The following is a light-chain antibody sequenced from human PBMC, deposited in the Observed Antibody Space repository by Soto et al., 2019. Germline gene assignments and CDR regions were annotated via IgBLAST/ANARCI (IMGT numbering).Light chain of an antibody. Sequence: QSVLTQPASVSGSPGQSITISCTGTSSDVGGYNYVSWHQQHPGKAPKLLICDVSSRPSGVSNRFSASKSGNTASLTISGLQAEDEADYYCSSYTSSITHVFGTGNKVTVL. J-gene: IGLJ1*01. CDR2: DVS. V-gene: IGLV2-14*01. CDR3: SSYTSSITHV. CDR1: SSDVGGYNY.